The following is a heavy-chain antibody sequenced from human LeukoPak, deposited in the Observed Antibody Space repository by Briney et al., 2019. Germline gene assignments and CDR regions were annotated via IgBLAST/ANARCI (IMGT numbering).Heavy chain of an antibody. D-gene: IGHD1-26*01. CDR1: GFTFSSYE. J-gene: IGHJ3*02. Sequence: GGXLRLSCAASGFTFSSYEMNWVRQAPGKGLEWVSYISSSGSTIYYADSVKGRFTISRDNAKNSLYLQMNSLRAEDTAVYYCARGLGALLHDAFDIWGQGTMVTVSS. CDR3: ARGLGALLHDAFDI. V-gene: IGHV3-48*03. CDR2: ISSSGSTI.